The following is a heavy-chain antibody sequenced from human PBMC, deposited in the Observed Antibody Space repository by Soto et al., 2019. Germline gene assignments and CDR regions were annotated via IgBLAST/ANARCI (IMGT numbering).Heavy chain of an antibody. D-gene: IGHD2-15*01. CDR1: GFTFSSYA. Sequence: EVPLLESGGGLVQPGGSLRLSCAASGFTFSSYAMSWVRQAPGKGLGWVSAISGSGGSTYYADSVKGRFTISRDNSKNTRYLQMNRLRAEDTAVYYCAKRGSWGSYVDYWGQGTMVTVSS. J-gene: IGHJ4*02. CDR3: AKRGSWGSYVDY. V-gene: IGHV3-23*01. CDR2: ISGSGGST.